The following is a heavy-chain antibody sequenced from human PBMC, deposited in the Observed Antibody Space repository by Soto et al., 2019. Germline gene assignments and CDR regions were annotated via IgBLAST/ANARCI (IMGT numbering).Heavy chain of an antibody. Sequence: EVPLVESGGGLVKPGGSLRLSCAASGFTFSSYSMNWVRQAPGKGLEWVSSISSSSSYIYYADSVKGRFTISRDNAKNSLYLQMNSLRAEDTAVYYCARAPPATYGMDVWGQGTTVTVSS. V-gene: IGHV3-21*01. CDR2: ISSSSSYI. J-gene: IGHJ6*02. CDR3: ARAPPATYGMDV. CDR1: GFTFSSYS.